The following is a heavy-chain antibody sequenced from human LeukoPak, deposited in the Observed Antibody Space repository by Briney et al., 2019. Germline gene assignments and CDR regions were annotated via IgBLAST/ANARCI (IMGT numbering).Heavy chain of an antibody. CDR1: GGSINNFY. CDR3: ARRGGYTGYDRD. V-gene: IGHV4-59*08. J-gene: IGHJ4*02. Sequence: SETLSLTCTISGGSINNFYWSWIRQPPGKGLEWIGYISYSGSTNYSPSLKSRVTISFDTSNNHFSLKLSSVTAADTAVYYCARRGGYTGYDRDWGQGTPVTVSS. CDR2: ISYSGST. D-gene: IGHD5-12*01.